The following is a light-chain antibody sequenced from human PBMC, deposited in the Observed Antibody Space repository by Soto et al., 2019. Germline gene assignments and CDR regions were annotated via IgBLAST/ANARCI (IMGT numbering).Light chain of an antibody. CDR2: GAS. CDR1: QSVHNNH. CDR3: PQYGDSPYT. Sequence: EIVLTQSPGTLSLSPGQRAALSCRASQSVHNNHLAWYQQIPGLAPRLLIFGASSRASGIPDRFSCSGSGTDFTLTISRLETADFAVYYCPQYGDSPYTFGKGTKLQIK. V-gene: IGKV3-20*01. J-gene: IGKJ2*01.